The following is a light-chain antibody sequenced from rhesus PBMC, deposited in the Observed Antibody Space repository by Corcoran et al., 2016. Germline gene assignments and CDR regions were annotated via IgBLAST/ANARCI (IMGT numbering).Light chain of an antibody. J-gene: IGKJ2*01. Sequence: DIQLTQSPSSLSASVGDRVTITFRPSENVNNHLHWYQQKPGKAPKRLIYKASTLQTGVPSRFSGSGAVTDYTFTISSLQPEDVATYFCQQGYDTPYSFGQGTKVEIK. CDR3: QQGYDTPYS. CDR2: KAS. V-gene: IGKV1-74*01. CDR1: ENVNNH.